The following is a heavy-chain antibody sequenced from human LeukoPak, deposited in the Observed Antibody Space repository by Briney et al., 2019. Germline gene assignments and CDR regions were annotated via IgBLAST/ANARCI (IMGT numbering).Heavy chain of an antibody. CDR1: GFTFSSYA. CDR3: AKDQFNGSGRRGYFDY. Sequence: PGGSLRLSCAASGFTFSSYAMHWVRQAPGKGPEWVAVISYDGSNKYYADSVKGRFTISRDNSKNTLYLQMNSLRAEDTAVYYCAKDQFNGSGRRGYFDYWGQGTLVTVSS. CDR2: ISYDGSNK. J-gene: IGHJ4*02. D-gene: IGHD3-10*01. V-gene: IGHV3-30-3*01.